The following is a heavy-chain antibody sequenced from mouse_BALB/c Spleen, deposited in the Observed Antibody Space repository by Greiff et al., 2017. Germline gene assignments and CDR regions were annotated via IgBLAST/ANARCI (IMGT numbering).Heavy chain of an antibody. CDR2: IRLKSNNYAT. J-gene: IGHJ4*01. CDR3: TRSNWAYYYAMDY. CDR1: GFTFSNYW. V-gene: IGHV6-6*02. Sequence: EVKVEESGGGLVQPGGSMKLSCVASGFTFSNYWMNWVRQSPEKGLEWVAEIRLKSNNYATHYAESVKGRFTISRDDSKSSVYLQMNNLRAEDTGIYYCTRSNWAYYYAMDYWGQGTSVTVSS. D-gene: IGHD4-1*01.